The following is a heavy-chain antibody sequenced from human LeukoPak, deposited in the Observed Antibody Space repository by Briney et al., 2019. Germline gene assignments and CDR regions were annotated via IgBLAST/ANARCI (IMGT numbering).Heavy chain of an antibody. V-gene: IGHV1-2*02. CDR2: INPNSGGT. CDR1: GYTFTGYY. J-gene: IGHJ5*02. CDR3: AREGSQDYSNYFNWFDP. Sequence: GASVKVSCKASGYTFTGYYMHWVRQAPGQGLEWMGWINPNSGGTNYAQKFQGRVTMTRDTSISTAYMELSRLRSDDTAVYYCAREGSQDYSNYFNWFDPWGQGTLVTVSS. D-gene: IGHD4-11*01.